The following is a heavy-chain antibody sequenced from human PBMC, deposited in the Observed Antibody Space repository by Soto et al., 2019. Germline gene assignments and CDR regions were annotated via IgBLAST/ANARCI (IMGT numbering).Heavy chain of an antibody. CDR3: ARIGVETACSSSWYAIDY. CDR1: GGSFSGYY. V-gene: IGHV4-34*01. Sequence: QVQLQQWGAGLLKPSETLSLTCAVYGGSFSGYYWSWIRQPPGKGLEWIGEINHSGSTNYNPSLKSRVTITVDTSKNQFSLKLSSVTAADTAVYYCARIGVETACSSSWYAIDYWGQGTLVTVFS. CDR2: INHSGST. J-gene: IGHJ4*02. D-gene: IGHD6-13*01.